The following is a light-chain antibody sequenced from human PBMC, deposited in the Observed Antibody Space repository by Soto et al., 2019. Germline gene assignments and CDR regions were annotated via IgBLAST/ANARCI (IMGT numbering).Light chain of an antibody. CDR1: GSSIGTNT. J-gene: IGLJ2*01. CDR2: GDN. CDR3: AAWDGSLNNVL. V-gene: IGLV1-44*01. Sequence: QAVVTQPPSASGTPGQRVTISCSGSGSSIGTNTVNWYRQLPGTTPKLLIYGDNQRPSGVPDRLSGSKSGTSASLAISGLQSEDEAEYYCAAWDGSLNNVLFGGGTKLTV.